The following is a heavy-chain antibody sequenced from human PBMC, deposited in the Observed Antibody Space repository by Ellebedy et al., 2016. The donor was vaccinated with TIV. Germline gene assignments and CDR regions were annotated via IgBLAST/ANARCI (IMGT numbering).Heavy chain of an antibody. CDR2: IYSSGST. CDR3: ARLRGFFGSGSYPNWDY. CDR1: GGSVSSNGDY. Sequence: SETLSLXXTVSGGSVSSNGDYWGWIRQPPGRGLEWIGNIYSSGSTYYKPSLKSRVTISVDTSRNQFSLQLTSVTAADTAVYYCARLRGFFGSGSYPNWDYWGQGTLVTVSS. J-gene: IGHJ4*02. V-gene: IGHV4-39*01. D-gene: IGHD3-10*01.